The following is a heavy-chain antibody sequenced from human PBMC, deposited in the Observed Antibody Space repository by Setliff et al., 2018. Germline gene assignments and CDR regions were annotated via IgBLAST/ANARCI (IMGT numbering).Heavy chain of an antibody. V-gene: IGHV4-4*07. CDR2: IYIGGSA. Sequence: PSETLSLTCTVSGGSISSYYWSWIRQPAGKGLEWIGHIYIGGSANYNPSLKSRVTMSVDTSKNQFSLKLSSVTAADTAVYYCARESRYYYDNLGTRDYWGQGTLVTVSS. CDR3: ARESRYYYDNLGTRDY. J-gene: IGHJ4*02. CDR1: GGSISSYY. D-gene: IGHD3-22*01.